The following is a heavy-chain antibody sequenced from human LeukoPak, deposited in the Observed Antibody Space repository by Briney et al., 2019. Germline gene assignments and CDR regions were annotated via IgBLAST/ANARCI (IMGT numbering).Heavy chain of an antibody. Sequence: GGSLRLSCAASGFTFSSYWMSWVRQAPGKRLEWVANIKQDGSEKYYVDSVKGRFTISRDNSKNTLYLQMNSLRAEDTAVYYCARVLHKRNYDSSTYYGYWGQGTLVTVSS. J-gene: IGHJ4*02. CDR3: ARVLHKRNYDSSTYYGY. CDR2: IKQDGSEK. D-gene: IGHD3-22*01. V-gene: IGHV3-7*04. CDR1: GFTFSSYW.